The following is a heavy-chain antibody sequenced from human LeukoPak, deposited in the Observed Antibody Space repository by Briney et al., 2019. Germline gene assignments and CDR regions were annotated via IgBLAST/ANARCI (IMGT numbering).Heavy chain of an antibody. CDR3: ARGSRFYYGSGSVNWFDP. Sequence: SETLSLACAVYGGSFSGYYWNWIRQPPGKGLEWIGEINHSGRTNHNPSLKSRVTISVDTSKNQFSLQLNSVTPEGTAVYYCARGSRFYYGSGSVNWFDPWGQGTLVTVSS. V-gene: IGHV4-34*01. CDR1: GGSFSGYY. J-gene: IGHJ5*02. CDR2: INHSGRT. D-gene: IGHD3-10*01.